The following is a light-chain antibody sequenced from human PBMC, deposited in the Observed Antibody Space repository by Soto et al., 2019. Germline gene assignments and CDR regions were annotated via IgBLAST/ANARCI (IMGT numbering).Light chain of an antibody. V-gene: IGKV3-15*01. CDR3: HEPQCWPRT. Sequence: EIGMTQSAVTLSVYPKERATLSCRASQSVSSNLAWYQQKPGQAPRHLIYGASTRATGIPARFSGSGSGTEFTLTISCLQSEDFAPYYCHEPQCWPRTFAQGTKVDIK. CDR2: GAS. J-gene: IGKJ1*01. CDR1: QSVSSN.